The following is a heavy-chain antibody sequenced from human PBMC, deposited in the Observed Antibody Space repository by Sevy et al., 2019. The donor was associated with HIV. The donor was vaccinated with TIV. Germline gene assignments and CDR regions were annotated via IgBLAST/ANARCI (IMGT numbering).Heavy chain of an antibody. CDR1: GGSISSSSYY. D-gene: IGHD4-4*01. V-gene: IGHV4-39*01. Sequence: SETLSLTCTVSGGSISSSSYYWGWIRQPPGKGLEWIGSIYYSGSTYYNPSLKSRVTISVDTSKNQFSLKLSSVTAAESAVYYCARRCFEDTVNGYFDYWGQGTLVTVSS. J-gene: IGHJ4*02. CDR2: IYYSGST. CDR3: ARRCFEDTVNGYFDY.